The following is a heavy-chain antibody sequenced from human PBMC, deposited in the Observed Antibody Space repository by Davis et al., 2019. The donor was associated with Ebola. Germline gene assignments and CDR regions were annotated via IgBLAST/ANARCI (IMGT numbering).Heavy chain of an antibody. CDR3: AKSGLSFGVVKYHYGMDV. CDR1: GFTFSSYG. D-gene: IGHD3-3*01. CDR2: ISHDGSNK. V-gene: IGHV3-33*05. J-gene: IGHJ6*04. Sequence: GESLKISCAASGFTFSSYGMHWVRQAPGKGLEWVAVISHDGSNKYYADSVKGRFTISRDNSKKTLYLQMNSLRAEDTAVYYCAKSGLSFGVVKYHYGMDVWGKGTTVTVSS.